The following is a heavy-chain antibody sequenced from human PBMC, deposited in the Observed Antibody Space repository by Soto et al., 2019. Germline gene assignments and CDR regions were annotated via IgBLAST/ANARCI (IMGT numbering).Heavy chain of an antibody. Sequence: QVQLVQSGAEVKKPGASVKVSCKASGYAFTSYFIHWVRQAPGQGLEWMGIINPSGDSTAFAQKFQGRVTLTRDTSTSTVYMELSSLRYEDTAVYYCARGGDFWSGLDYWGQGTLVTVSS. D-gene: IGHD3-3*01. CDR2: INPSGDST. CDR1: GYAFTSYF. J-gene: IGHJ4*02. V-gene: IGHV1-46*01. CDR3: ARGGDFWSGLDY.